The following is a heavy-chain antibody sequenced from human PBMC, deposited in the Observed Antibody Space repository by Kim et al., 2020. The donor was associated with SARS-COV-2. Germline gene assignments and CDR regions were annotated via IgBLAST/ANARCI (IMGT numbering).Heavy chain of an antibody. J-gene: IGHJ4*02. CDR3: ARDPTTFWRGYSLFDY. CDR2: INAGNGNT. Sequence: ASVKVSCKASGYTFPRYVMHWVRQAPGQRLEWMGWINAGNGNTKYSQKFQGRVTITRDTSASTAYMELSSLRSEDTAIYYCARDPTTFWRGYSLFDYWGQGTLVTVSS. CDR1: GYTFPRYV. D-gene: IGHD3-3*01. V-gene: IGHV1-3*01.